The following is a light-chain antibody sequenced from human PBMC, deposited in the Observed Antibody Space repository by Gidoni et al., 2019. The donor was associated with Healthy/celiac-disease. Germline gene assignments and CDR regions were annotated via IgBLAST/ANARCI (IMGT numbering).Light chain of an antibody. CDR3: QQSYSTPLT. V-gene: IGKV1-39*01. CDR2: AAS. J-gene: IGKJ4*01. Sequence: IQMTQSPSSLSASVGDRVTITCRASQSISSYLNWYQQKPGKAPKLLIYAASSLQSGVPSRFSGSGSGTDFTLTISSLQPEDFATYYCQQSYSTPLTFXGXTKVEIK. CDR1: QSISSY.